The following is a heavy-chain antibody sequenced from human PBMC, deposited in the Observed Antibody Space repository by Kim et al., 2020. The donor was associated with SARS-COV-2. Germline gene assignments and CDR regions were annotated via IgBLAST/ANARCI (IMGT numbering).Heavy chain of an antibody. CDR3: ARHEAPGDSGSYSDDYWFDP. J-gene: IGHJ5*02. CDR1: GGSISSYY. V-gene: IGHV4-59*08. Sequence: SETLSLTCTVSGGSISSYYWSWIRQPPGKGLEWIGYIYYSGSTNYNPSLTSRVTISVDTSKNQFSLKLSSVTAADTAVYYCARHEAPGDSGSYSDDYWFDPWGQGTLVTVSS. D-gene: IGHD1-26*01. CDR2: IYYSGST.